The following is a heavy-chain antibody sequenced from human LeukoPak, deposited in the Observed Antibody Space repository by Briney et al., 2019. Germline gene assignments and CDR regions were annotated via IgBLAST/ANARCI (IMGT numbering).Heavy chain of an antibody. CDR3: ARFIQSSTSSSGSSSDRFDY. D-gene: IGHD2-2*01. CDR1: GFTFSSYT. J-gene: IGHJ4*02. CDR2: ISSGSNYI. V-gene: IGHV3-21*01. Sequence: GSLRLSCAASGFTFSSYTINWVRQAPGKGLEWVSCISSGSNYIYYADSVKGRFTISRDNAKNSLSLQMNSLRAEDTAVYYCARFIQSSTSSSGSSSDRFDYWGQGTLVTVSS.